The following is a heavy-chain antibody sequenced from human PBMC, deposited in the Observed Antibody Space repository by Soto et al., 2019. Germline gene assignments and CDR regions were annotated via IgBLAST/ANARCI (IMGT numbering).Heavy chain of an antibody. CDR3: ARDRYSNGWVDY. J-gene: IGHJ4*02. CDR1: GGSISSHY. D-gene: IGHD6-19*01. V-gene: IGHV4-59*11. Sequence: PSETLSLTGIVSGGSISSHYWSWIRQPPGKGLEWIGYIYSSGSTNYNPSLKSRVIISVDTSNDQFSLKLSSVTAADTAVYYCARDRYSNGWVDYWGQGTLVTVSS. CDR2: IYSSGST.